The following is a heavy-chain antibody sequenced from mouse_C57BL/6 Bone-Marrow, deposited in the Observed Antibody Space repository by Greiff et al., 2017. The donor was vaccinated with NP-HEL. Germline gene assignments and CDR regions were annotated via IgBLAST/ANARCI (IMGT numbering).Heavy chain of an antibody. J-gene: IGHJ4*01. D-gene: IGHD2-2*01. Sequence: EVKLMESGGGLVKPGGSLKLSCAASGFTFSSYAMSWVRQTPEKRLEWVAPISDGGSYTYYPDNVKGRFTISRDNAKNNLYLQMSHQKSEDTDMYYCARDGYGYDDGYARDYWGQGTSVTVSS. CDR3: ARDGYGYDDGYARDY. CDR2: ISDGGSYT. CDR1: GFTFSSYA. V-gene: IGHV5-4*01.